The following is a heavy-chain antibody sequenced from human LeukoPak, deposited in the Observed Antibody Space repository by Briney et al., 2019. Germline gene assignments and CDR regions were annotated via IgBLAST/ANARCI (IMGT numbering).Heavy chain of an antibody. CDR3: ARASLRYSSSWYERLYNWFDP. J-gene: IGHJ5*02. D-gene: IGHD6-13*01. V-gene: IGHV4-39*07. CDR2: IYHSGST. Sequence: PSETLSLTCSVSGGSISSSYYYWGWNRQPPGKGLEWIGSIYHSGSTYYNPSLKSRVTISVDTSKNQFSLKLSSVTAADTAVYYCARASLRYSSSWYERLYNWFDPWGQGTLVTVSS. CDR1: GGSISSSYYY.